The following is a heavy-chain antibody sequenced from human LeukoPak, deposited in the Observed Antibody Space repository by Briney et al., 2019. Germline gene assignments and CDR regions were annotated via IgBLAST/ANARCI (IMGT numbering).Heavy chain of an antibody. CDR3: TTGIDDEGGY. Sequence: GGSLRLSCAASGFTFSSYAMNWVRQALGKGLEWVGRIKTNAEGGTLDYTAPVKGRFTISRDDSKNTLYLQMDSLEVEDTGMYYCTTGIDDEGGYWGQGTLVTVSS. CDR2: IKTNAEGGTL. CDR1: GFTFSSYA. D-gene: IGHD3-3*02. J-gene: IGHJ4*02. V-gene: IGHV3-15*07.